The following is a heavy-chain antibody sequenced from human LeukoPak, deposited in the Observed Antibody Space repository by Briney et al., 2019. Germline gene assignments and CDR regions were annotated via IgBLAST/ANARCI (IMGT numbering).Heavy chain of an antibody. J-gene: IGHJ3*02. CDR3: AKDESLYYGDVEDAFDI. V-gene: IGHV3-9*01. Sequence: GRSLRLSCAAPGFTFDDYAMHWVRQAPGKGLEWVSGISWNSGSIGYADSVKGRFTISRDNAKNSLYLQMNSLRAEDTALYYCAKDESLYYGDVEDAFDIWGQGTMVTVSS. D-gene: IGHD3-3*01. CDR2: ISWNSGSI. CDR1: GFTFDDYA.